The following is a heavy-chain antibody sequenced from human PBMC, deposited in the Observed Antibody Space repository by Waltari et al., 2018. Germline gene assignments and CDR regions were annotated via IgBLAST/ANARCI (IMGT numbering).Heavy chain of an antibody. CDR3: ARDPRIFGVVSRGDAFDI. Sequence: EVQLVESGGGLVQPGGSLRLSCAASGFTFSSYWMHWVRQAPGKGLVWVSRINRDGSSTSYADSVKGRFTISRDNAKNTLYLQMNSLRAEDTAVYYCARDPRIFGVVSRGDAFDIWGQGTMVTVSS. V-gene: IGHV3-74*01. CDR2: INRDGSST. D-gene: IGHD3-3*01. J-gene: IGHJ3*02. CDR1: GFTFSSYW.